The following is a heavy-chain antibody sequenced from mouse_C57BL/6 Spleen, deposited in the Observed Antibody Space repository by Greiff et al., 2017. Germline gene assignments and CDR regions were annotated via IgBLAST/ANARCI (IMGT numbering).Heavy chain of an antibody. V-gene: IGHV1-53*01. CDR2: INPSNGGT. CDR1: GYTFTSYW. Sequence: VKLQQPGTELVKPGASVKLSCKASGYTFTSYWMHWVKQRPGQGLEWIGNINPSNGGTNYNEKFKSKATLTVDKASSTAYMQLSSLTSEDYAVYYCARGNSGRFFAYWGQGTLVTVSA. D-gene: IGHD4-1*01. CDR3: ARGNSGRFFAY. J-gene: IGHJ3*01.